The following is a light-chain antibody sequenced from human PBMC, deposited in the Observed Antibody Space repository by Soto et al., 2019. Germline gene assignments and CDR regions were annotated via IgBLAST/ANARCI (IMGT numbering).Light chain of an antibody. CDR2: GNS. CDR3: QSYDSSLSGSVV. J-gene: IGLJ2*01. Sequence: QSVLTQPPSVSGAPGQRVTISCTGSSSNIGAGYDVHWYQQLPGTAPKLLIYGNSNRPSGVPERFSGSKSGTPASLAITGLQAEDEADYYCQSYDSSLSGSVVFGGGTQLTVL. CDR1: SSNIGAGYD. V-gene: IGLV1-40*01.